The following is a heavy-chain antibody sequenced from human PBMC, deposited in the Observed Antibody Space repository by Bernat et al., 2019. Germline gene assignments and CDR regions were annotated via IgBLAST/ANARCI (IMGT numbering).Heavy chain of an antibody. J-gene: IGHJ4*02. CDR2: ISYDGSNK. Sequence: QVQLVESGGGVVQPGRSLRLSCAASGFTFSSYGMHWVRQAPGKGLEWVAVISYDGSNKYYADSVKGRFTISRDNSKNTLYLQMNSLRAEDTAVYYCARGRNIVATMTLDYWGQGTLVTVSS. V-gene: IGHV3-30*03. CDR3: ARGRNIVATMTLDY. CDR1: GFTFSSYG. D-gene: IGHD5-12*01.